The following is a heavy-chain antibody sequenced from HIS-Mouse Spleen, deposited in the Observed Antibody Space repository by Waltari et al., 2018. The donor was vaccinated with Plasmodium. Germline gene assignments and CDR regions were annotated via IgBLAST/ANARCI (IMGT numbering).Heavy chain of an antibody. Sequence: EVQLVESGGGLIQPGGSLILSCAASGLTVSRNYRSWVRQAPGKGLEWVSVIYSGGSTYYADSVKGRFTISRDNSKNTLYLQMNSLRAEDTAVYYCARGMKSSSSAFDIWGQGTMVTVSS. D-gene: IGHD6-6*01. CDR2: IYSGGST. J-gene: IGHJ3*02. CDR1: GLTVSRNY. CDR3: ARGMKSSSSAFDI. V-gene: IGHV3-53*01.